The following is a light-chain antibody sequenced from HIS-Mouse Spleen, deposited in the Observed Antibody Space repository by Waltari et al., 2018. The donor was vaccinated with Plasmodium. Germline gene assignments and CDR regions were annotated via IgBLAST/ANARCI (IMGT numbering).Light chain of an antibody. J-gene: IGKJ4*01. V-gene: IGKV3-11*01. CDR3: QQRSNWPRVLT. Sequence: EIVLTQSPATLSLSPGERATLTCRASLSVSSYLAWYQQKPGQAPRLLIYDASNRATGIPARCSGSGSGTDFTLTISSLEPEDFAVYYCQQRSNWPRVLTFGGGTKVEIK. CDR2: DAS. CDR1: LSVSSY.